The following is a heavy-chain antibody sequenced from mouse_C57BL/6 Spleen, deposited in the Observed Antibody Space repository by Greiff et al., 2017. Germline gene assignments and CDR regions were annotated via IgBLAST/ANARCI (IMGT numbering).Heavy chain of an antibody. J-gene: IGHJ2*01. CDR2: IYPGSGST. CDR3: AKLGGDY. Sequence: QVQLQQPGAELVKPGASVKMSCKASGYTFTSYWITWVKQRPGQGLEWIGDIYPGSGSTNYNEKFKSKATLTVDKSSSPAYMQLNSLTSEDSAVYYCAKLGGDYWGQGTTLTVSS. CDR1: GYTFTSYW. V-gene: IGHV1-55*01.